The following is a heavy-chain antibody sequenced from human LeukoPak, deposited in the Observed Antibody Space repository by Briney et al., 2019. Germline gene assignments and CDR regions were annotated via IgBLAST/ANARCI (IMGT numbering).Heavy chain of an antibody. D-gene: IGHD5-18*01. CDR2: MNQDGSEI. V-gene: IGHV3-7*01. J-gene: IGHJ4*02. CDR1: GFTFSNYW. CDR3: ARESTYNYAYAIDY. Sequence: GGSLRLSCAASGFTFSNYWMTWVRQAPGKGLEWVANMNQDGSEIYYVDSVKGRFSISRDNTKSSLYLQMNSLRAEDTAVYYCARESTYNYAYAIDYWGQGTLVTVSS.